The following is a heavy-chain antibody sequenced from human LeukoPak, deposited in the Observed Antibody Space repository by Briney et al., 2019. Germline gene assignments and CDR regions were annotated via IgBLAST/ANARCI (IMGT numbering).Heavy chain of an antibody. CDR2: IKQDGSEK. CDR1: GFTFSSYW. CDR3: AKDIAADGASFFDY. J-gene: IGHJ4*02. Sequence: PGGSLRLSCAASGFTFSSYWMSWVRQAPGKGLELVANIKQDGSEKYYVDSVKGRFTITRDNAKNSLYLQMNSLRAEDTAVYYYAKDIAADGASFFDYWGQGTLVTVSS. D-gene: IGHD4/OR15-4a*01. V-gene: IGHV3-7*03.